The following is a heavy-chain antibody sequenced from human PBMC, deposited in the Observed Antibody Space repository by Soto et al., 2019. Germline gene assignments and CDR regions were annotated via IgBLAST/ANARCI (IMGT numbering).Heavy chain of an antibody. J-gene: IGHJ4*02. CDR3: ARGLHSLFDY. CDR1: GFKFNTYG. D-gene: IGHD2-21*01. Sequence: PGGSLRLSCEGSGFKFNTYGMHWVRQTPGKGLEWVAVIWYDGNNKYYADSVKGRFTISRDNSNNTLYVQMTSLRAEDTAVYYCARGLHSLFDYWGQGTLVTVSS. CDR2: IWYDGNNK. V-gene: IGHV3-33*08.